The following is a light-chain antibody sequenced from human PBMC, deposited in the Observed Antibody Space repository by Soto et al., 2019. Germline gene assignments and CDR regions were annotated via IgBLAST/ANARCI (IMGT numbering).Light chain of an antibody. CDR2: SDN. CDR3: AAWDDSLNGYV. J-gene: IGLJ1*01. CDR1: SSNIGSNT. V-gene: IGLV1-44*01. Sequence: SVRAQSLSASGTPGQRVTISFSGSSSNIGSNTVNWYHQLPGTAPKLLIYSDNQRPSGVPDRSSGSKSGTSASLAISGLQSEDEADYYCAAWDDSLNGYVFASGTKVTVL.